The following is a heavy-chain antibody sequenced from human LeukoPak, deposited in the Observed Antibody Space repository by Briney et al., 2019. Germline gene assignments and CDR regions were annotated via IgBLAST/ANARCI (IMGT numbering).Heavy chain of an antibody. CDR2: IYYSGST. J-gene: IGHJ6*03. Sequence: SETLSLTCTVSGHSISSYYWSWIRQPPGKGLEWIGFIYYSGSTNYNPSLKSRVTISVDTSKNQFSLKLSSVTAADTAVYYCARRPGLLWFGEPTDYMDVWGKGTTVTISS. CDR3: ARRPGLLWFGEPTDYMDV. V-gene: IGHV4-59*08. CDR1: GHSISSYY. D-gene: IGHD3-10*01.